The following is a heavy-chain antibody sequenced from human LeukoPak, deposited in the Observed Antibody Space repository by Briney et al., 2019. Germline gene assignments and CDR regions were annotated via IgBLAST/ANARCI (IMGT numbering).Heavy chain of an antibody. Sequence: SETLSLTCTVSGGSISSGSYYWSWIRQPAGTGLEWIGRIYTSGSTNYNPSLKSRVTISVDTSKNQFSLKLSSVTAADTAVYYCARLSVSDSSGWTAPFDYYYYYMDVWGKGTTVTISS. CDR1: GGSISSGSYY. D-gene: IGHD6-19*01. CDR3: ARLSVSDSSGWTAPFDYYYYYMDV. J-gene: IGHJ6*03. CDR2: IYTSGST. V-gene: IGHV4-61*02.